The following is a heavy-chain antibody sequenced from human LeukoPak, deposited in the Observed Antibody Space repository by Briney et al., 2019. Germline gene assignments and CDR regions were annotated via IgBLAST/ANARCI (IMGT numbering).Heavy chain of an antibody. Sequence: GGSLRLSCTASGFSVSSNFMSWVRQAPGKGLEWVSVLYSGANTYYADSVKGRFTISRNNSKNTLYLQMNSLRADDTAVYYCARAVAYYYVSGNYYPGAFDVWGQGTMVTVSS. CDR1: GFSVSSNF. CDR3: ARAVAYYYVSGNYYPGAFDV. J-gene: IGHJ3*01. V-gene: IGHV3-53*01. D-gene: IGHD3-10*01. CDR2: LYSGANT.